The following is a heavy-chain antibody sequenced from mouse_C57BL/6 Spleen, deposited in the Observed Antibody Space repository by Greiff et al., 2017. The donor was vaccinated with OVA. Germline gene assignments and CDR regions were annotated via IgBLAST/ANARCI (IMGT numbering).Heavy chain of an antibody. CDR3: ARWTVVSWYFDV. CDR1: GYTFTDYY. V-gene: IGHV1-26*01. CDR2: INPNNGGT. J-gene: IGHJ1*03. Sequence: VQLQQSGPELVKPGASVKISCKASGYTFTDYYMNWVKQSHGKSLEWIGDINPNNGGTSYNQKFKGKATLTVDKSSSTAYMELRSLTSEDSAVYYCARWTVVSWYFDVWGTGTTVTVSS. D-gene: IGHD1-1*01.